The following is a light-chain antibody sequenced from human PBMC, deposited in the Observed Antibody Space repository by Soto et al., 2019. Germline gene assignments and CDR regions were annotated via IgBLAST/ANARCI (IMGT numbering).Light chain of an antibody. CDR3: QQYGSPIT. V-gene: IGKV3-20*01. CDR1: QSVSSSY. Sequence: EIVLTQSPGTLSLSPGERATLSCRASQSVSSSYLAWYQQKPGQAPRLLIYGASSRATGNPDRFSGSGSGTDFTLTISRLEPEDFAVYYCQQYGSPITFGQGTRLEIK. CDR2: GAS. J-gene: IGKJ5*01.